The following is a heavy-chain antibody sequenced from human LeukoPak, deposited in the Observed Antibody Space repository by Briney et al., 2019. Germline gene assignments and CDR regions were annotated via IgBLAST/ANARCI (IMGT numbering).Heavy chain of an antibody. CDR1: GFTFSSYS. CDR3: ARRAGAYSHPYDY. Sequence: GGSLRLSCVTSGFTFSSYSFNWVRQAPGKGLEWVSFIYSDNTHYSDSVKGRFTISRDNSKNTLYLQMNSLRAEDTAVYYCARRAGAYSHPYDYWGQGTLVTVSS. J-gene: IGHJ4*02. CDR2: IYSDNT. D-gene: IGHD4/OR15-4a*01. V-gene: IGHV3-53*01.